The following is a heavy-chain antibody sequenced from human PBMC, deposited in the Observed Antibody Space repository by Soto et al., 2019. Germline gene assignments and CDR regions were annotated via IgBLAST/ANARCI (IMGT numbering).Heavy chain of an antibody. CDR2: IILLFGTP. J-gene: IGHJ4*02. Sequence: QVQLVQSGVGVRKAGSSVRVSCKVSGGSFTTLAFSWVRQAPGQGLEWMGRIILLFGTPNYAQKFQGRVAIFADESTNTTYMELSSLTSEDPAVYYCAAGIGITFGGVTREFDYWGQGTLVTVSS. D-gene: IGHD3-16*01. V-gene: IGHV1-69*19. CDR1: GGSFTTLA. CDR3: AAGIGITFGGVTREFDY.